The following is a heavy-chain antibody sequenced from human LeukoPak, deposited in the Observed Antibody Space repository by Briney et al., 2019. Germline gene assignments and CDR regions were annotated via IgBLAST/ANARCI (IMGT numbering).Heavy chain of an antibody. V-gene: IGHV3-7*01. CDR3: ARVDRGDYPTRYYYYYMDV. Sequence: GGSLRLSCAASGFTFSSYWMSWVRQAPGKGLEWVANIKQDGSEKYYVDSVKGRFTISRDNAKNSLYLQMDSLRAEDTAVYYCARVDRGDYPTRYYYYYMDVWGKGTTVTVSS. CDR2: IKQDGSEK. D-gene: IGHD4-17*01. J-gene: IGHJ6*03. CDR1: GFTFSSYW.